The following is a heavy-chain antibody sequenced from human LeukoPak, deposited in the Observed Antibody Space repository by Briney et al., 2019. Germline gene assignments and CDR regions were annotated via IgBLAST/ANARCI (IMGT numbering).Heavy chain of an antibody. J-gene: IGHJ6*02. CDR1: GFTFSSYS. CDR3: TTILRNYYDSSGYYLAPSHYGMDV. D-gene: IGHD3-22*01. Sequence: GGSLRLSCAASGFTFSSYSMNWVRQAPGKGLEWVGRIKSKTDGGTTDYAAPVKGRFTISRDDSKNTLYLQMNSLKTEDTAVYYCTTILRNYYDSSGYYLAPSHYGMDVWGQGTTVTVSS. CDR2: IKSKTDGGTT. V-gene: IGHV3-15*01.